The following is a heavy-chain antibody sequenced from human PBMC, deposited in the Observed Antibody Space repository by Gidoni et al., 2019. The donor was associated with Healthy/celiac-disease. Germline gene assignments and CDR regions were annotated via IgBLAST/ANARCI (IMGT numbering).Heavy chain of an antibody. D-gene: IGHD4-17*01. CDR1: GYTFTSYG. V-gene: IGHV1-18*01. Sequence: QVQLVQSGAEVQKPGASVKVSCKASGYTFTSYGISWVRQAPGQGLEWMGWISAYNGNTNYAQKLQGRVTMTTDTSTSTAYMELRSLRSDDTAVYYCARDSNGDYYYYYGMDVWGQGTTVTVSS. CDR2: ISAYNGNT. CDR3: ARDSNGDYYYYYGMDV. J-gene: IGHJ6*02.